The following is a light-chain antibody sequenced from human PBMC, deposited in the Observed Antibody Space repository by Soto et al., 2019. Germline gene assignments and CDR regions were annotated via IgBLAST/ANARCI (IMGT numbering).Light chain of an antibody. J-gene: IGKJ1*01. V-gene: IGKV3-15*01. Sequence: EIVMTQSPATLAVSPGERATRSCRASQSVSSNLAWYQQKPGQAPRLLIHGATTRATGIPARFSGSGSGTEFTLTISSLQSEDFAVYYCHQYHNWPPAFGQGTKVDIK. CDR2: GAT. CDR1: QSVSSN. CDR3: HQYHNWPPA.